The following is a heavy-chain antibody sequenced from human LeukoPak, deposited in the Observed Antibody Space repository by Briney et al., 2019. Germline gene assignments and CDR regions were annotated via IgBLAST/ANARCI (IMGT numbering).Heavy chain of an antibody. CDR3: ARVYCSGGSCFRPGYGDYRRGFFDY. J-gene: IGHJ4*02. Sequence: SETLSLTCAVSGGSISSSNWWSWVRQPPGKGLEWIGYIYYSGSTYYNPSLKSRVTISVDTSKNQFSLKLSSVTAADTAVYYCARVYCSGGSCFRPGYGDYRRGFFDYWGQGTLVTVSS. D-gene: IGHD2-15*01. CDR2: IYYSGST. V-gene: IGHV4-4*02. CDR1: GGSISSSNW.